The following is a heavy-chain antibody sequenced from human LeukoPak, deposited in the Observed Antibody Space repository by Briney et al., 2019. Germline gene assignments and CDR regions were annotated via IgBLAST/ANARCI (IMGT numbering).Heavy chain of an antibody. CDR2: ISSSSSYI. Sequence: GGSLRLSCAASGFTFSSYSMKWVREAPGKGVEWVSSISSSSSYIYYADSVKGRFTISRDNANNSLYLQMNSLGAEDTAVYYCARGRFLGYSYYMDVWGKGTTVTVSS. D-gene: IGHD3-16*01. CDR1: GFTFSSYS. V-gene: IGHV3-21*01. CDR3: ARGRFLGYSYYMDV. J-gene: IGHJ6*03.